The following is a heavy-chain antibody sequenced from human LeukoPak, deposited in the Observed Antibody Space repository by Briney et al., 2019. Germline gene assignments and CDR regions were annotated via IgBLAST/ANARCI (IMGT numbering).Heavy chain of an antibody. CDR3: AKDRSWGLDY. J-gene: IGHJ4*02. V-gene: IGHV3-23*01. D-gene: IGHD7-27*01. Sequence: SGGSLRLSCAASGFIFNSYGMSWVRQAPGKGLEWVSALSGSGDTTYYADSVKGRFTISRDNSKSTLYLQMNSLRVEDTAIYYCAKDRSWGLDYWGQGTLVTVSS. CDR1: GFIFNSYG. CDR2: LSGSGDTT.